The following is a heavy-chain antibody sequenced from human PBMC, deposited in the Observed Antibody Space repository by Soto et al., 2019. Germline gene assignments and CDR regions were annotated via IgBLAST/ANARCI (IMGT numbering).Heavy chain of an antibody. CDR1: GGSISSSSYY. CDR2: IYYSGST. CDR3: ARDGMGEYSGYDWGALDWFDP. V-gene: IGHV4-39*02. D-gene: IGHD5-12*01. J-gene: IGHJ5*02. Sequence: QLQLQESGPGLVKPSETLSLTCTVSGGSISSSSYYWGWIRQPPGKGLEWIGRIYYSGSTYYNPALRSGVTASVVTSKSQFSLKLSSVTAADPPVYFCARDGMGEYSGYDWGALDWFDPWVQGTLVTVSS.